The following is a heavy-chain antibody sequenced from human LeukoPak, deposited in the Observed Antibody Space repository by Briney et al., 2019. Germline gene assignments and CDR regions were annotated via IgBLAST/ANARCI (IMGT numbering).Heavy chain of an antibody. CDR1: GDSVSSNSAA. CDR3: ARVPWYFDL. V-gene: IGHV6-1*01. J-gene: IGHJ2*01. CDR2: TYYRSKWYN. Sequence: SQTLSLTCAISGDSVSSNSAAWNWIRLSPSRGPEWLGRTYYRSKWYNDYAVSVKSRITINPDTSKNQFSLQLASVSPEDTAVYFCARVPWYFDLWGRGTLVTVSS.